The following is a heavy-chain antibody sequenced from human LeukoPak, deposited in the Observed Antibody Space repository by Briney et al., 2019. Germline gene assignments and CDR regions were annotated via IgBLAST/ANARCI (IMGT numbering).Heavy chain of an antibody. V-gene: IGHV4-34*01. D-gene: IGHD6-19*01. Sequence: PSETLSLTCAVYGGSFSGYYWSWIRQPPGKGLEWIGEINHSGSTNYNPSLKSRVTISVGTSKNQFSLKLSSVTAADTAVYYCARGVSVAGLPYYYYYYGMDVWGQGTTVTVSS. J-gene: IGHJ6*02. CDR3: ARGVSVAGLPYYYYYYGMDV. CDR2: INHSGST. CDR1: GGSFSGYY.